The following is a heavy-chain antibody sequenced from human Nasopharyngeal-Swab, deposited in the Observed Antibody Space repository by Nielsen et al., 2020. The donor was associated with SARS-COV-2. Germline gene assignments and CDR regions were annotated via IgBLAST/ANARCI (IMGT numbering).Heavy chain of an antibody. V-gene: IGHV5-51*01. CDR2: IYPGDSDT. CDR1: GYSFTTKW. CDR3: ARGPRYFDL. Sequence: GGSLRLSCRTSGYSFTTKWIGWVCQMPGKGLEWVGSIYPGDSDTRYSPSVQGQVTISADKSISTAYLQWSTLKASDTAIYYCARGPRYFDLWGRGTLVTVSS. J-gene: IGHJ2*01. D-gene: IGHD2-15*01.